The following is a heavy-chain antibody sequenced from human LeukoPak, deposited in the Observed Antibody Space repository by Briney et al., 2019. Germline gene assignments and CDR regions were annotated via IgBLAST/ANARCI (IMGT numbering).Heavy chain of an antibody. V-gene: IGHV3-21*01. J-gene: IGHJ4*02. D-gene: IGHD2-21*02. CDR3: GRDGVYCGGDCCCDY. CDR2: ISSSSSYI. CDR1: GFTFSSYS. Sequence: PGGSLRLSCAASGFTFSSYSMNWVRQAPGKGLEWVSSISSSSSYIYYADSVKGRFTISRDNAKNSLYLQMNSLRAEDTAVYYCGRDGVYCGGDCCCDYWGQGTLVTVSS.